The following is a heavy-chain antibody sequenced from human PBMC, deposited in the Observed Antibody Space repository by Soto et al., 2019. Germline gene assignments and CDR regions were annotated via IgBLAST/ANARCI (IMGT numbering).Heavy chain of an antibody. CDR3: ARRPHNYYDSRGYCSVGAFDI. D-gene: IGHD3-22*01. CDR2: IDPSDSYT. Sequence: GESLNISCNGAGYSFTSYWISGGRQMPGKGLEWMGRIDPSDSYTNYSPSFQGHVTISADKSISTAYLQWGSLKASDTAMYYCARRPHNYYDSRGYCSVGAFDIWGQGTMVTVSS. V-gene: IGHV5-10-1*01. J-gene: IGHJ3*02. CDR1: GYSFTSYW.